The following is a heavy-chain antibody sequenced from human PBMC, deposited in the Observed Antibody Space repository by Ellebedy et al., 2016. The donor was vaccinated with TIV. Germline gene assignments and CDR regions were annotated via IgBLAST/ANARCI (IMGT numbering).Heavy chain of an antibody. Sequence: SETLSLTXTVSGGSISSYYWSWIRQPPGKGLEWIGYIYYSGSTNYNPSLKSRVTISVDTSKNQFSLKLSSVTAADTAVYYCARDAGFHAFDIWGQGTMVTVSS. J-gene: IGHJ3*02. CDR2: IYYSGST. CDR1: GGSISSYY. V-gene: IGHV4-59*01. CDR3: ARDAGFHAFDI.